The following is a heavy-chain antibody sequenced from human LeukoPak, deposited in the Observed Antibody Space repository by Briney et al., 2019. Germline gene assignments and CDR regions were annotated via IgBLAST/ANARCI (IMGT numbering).Heavy chain of an antibody. V-gene: IGHV3-9*01. J-gene: IGHJ4*02. D-gene: IGHD3-10*01. CDR1: GFTFDDYA. CDR2: ISWNSGSI. Sequence: PGRSLRLSCAASGFTFDDYAMHWVRQAPGKGLEWVSGISWNSGSIGYADSVEGRFTISRDNAKNSLYLQMNSLRAEDTALYYCAKDRGSGCFDYWGQGTLVTVSS. CDR3: AKDRGSGCFDY.